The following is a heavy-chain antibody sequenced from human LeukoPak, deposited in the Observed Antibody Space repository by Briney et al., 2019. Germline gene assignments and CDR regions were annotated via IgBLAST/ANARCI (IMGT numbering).Heavy chain of an antibody. V-gene: IGHV1-2*02. D-gene: IGHD3-10*01. CDR2: INPKSGDT. Sequence: ASVKVSCKASGYTFTDYYMHWLRRAPGQGLEWMGWINPKSGDTNYAQKFQGRVSMTRDTSISTAYMELSRLTSDDTAVYYCARDYYGSGSFSGHWGQGTLVTVSS. J-gene: IGHJ4*01. CDR1: GYTFTDYY. CDR3: ARDYYGSGSFSGH.